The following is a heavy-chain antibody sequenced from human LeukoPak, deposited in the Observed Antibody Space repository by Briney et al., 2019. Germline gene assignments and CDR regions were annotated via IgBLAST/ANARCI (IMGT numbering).Heavy chain of an antibody. CDR2: IRYDGSNK. J-gene: IGHJ6*03. Sequence: GGSLRLSCAASGFTFSSYGMHWVRQAPGKGLEWVAFIRYDGSNKYYADSVKGRFTISRDNSKNTLYLQMNSLRAEDTAVYYCAKDGGHTYYDISGLYYYYYMDVWGKGTTVTVSS. CDR3: AKDGGHTYYDISGLYYYYYMDV. CDR1: GFTFSSYG. D-gene: IGHD3-9*01. V-gene: IGHV3-30*02.